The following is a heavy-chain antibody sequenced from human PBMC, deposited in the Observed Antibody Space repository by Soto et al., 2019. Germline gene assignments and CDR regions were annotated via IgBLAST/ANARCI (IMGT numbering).Heavy chain of an antibody. V-gene: IGHV4-39*01. Sequence: SETLSLTCTVSGGSISSSSYYWGWIRQPPGKGLEWIGSIYYSGSTYYNPSLKSRVTISVDTSKNQFSLKLSSVTAADTAVYYCARGGNCSSTSCSGGYYYMDVWGKGTTVTVSS. D-gene: IGHD2-2*01. CDR3: ARGGNCSSTSCSGGYYYMDV. CDR1: GGSISSSSYY. J-gene: IGHJ6*03. CDR2: IYYSGST.